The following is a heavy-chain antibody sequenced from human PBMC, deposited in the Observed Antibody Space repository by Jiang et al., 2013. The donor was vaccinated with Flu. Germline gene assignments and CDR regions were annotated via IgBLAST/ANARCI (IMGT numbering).Heavy chain of an antibody. Sequence: GAEVKKPGASVRVSCKASGYTFTTHYMYWVRQAPGQGLEWMGMINPGGGTTTYAQKFQGRVTMTRDTSTSTVYMELTSLRSDDTAVYYCARDKYDVLTDYYVDYAMDVWGQGTTVTVSS. CDR2: INPGGGTT. J-gene: IGHJ6*02. V-gene: IGHV1-46*01. CDR3: ARDKYDVLTDYYVDYAMDV. D-gene: IGHD3-9*01. CDR1: GYTFTTHY.